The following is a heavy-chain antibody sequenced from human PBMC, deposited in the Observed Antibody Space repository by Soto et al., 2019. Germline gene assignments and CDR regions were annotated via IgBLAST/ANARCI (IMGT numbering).Heavy chain of an antibody. CDR2: INRHGNST. V-gene: IGHV3-74*01. J-gene: IGHJ4*02. Sequence: GSRRLSYEASGWKFSNDWMHWVRQPTGRGLVWVSRINRHGNSTIYADSVKGRSTIPRDNVRKMVYLQMNSLRAEDTAVYYCTTVTTPFDYWGQGTLVTVSS. CDR3: TTVTTPFDY. CDR1: GWKFSNDW. D-gene: IGHD1-1*01.